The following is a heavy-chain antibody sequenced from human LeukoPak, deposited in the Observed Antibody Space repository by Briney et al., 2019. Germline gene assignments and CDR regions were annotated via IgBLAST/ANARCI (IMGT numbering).Heavy chain of an antibody. CDR2: ISYDGSNK. V-gene: IGHV3-30-3*01. J-gene: IGHJ4*02. Sequence: PGGSLRLSCAASGFTFSSYAMHWVRQAPGKGLEWVAVISYDGSNKYYADSVKGRFTISRDNSKNTLYLQMNSLRAEDTAVYYCARDRGSGWFGELEDYWGQGTLVTVSS. D-gene: IGHD3-10*01. CDR3: ARDRGSGWFGELEDY. CDR1: GFTFSSYA.